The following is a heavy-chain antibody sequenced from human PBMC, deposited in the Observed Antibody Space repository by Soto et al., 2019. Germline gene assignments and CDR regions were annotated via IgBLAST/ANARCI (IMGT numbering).Heavy chain of an antibody. D-gene: IGHD5-12*01. Sequence: SVKVSCNASGYTFTCYYMHWVRQAPGQGLEWMGGIIPIFGTPQYAEKFQDRVTITADESTSTAYMELSSLTSEDTAVYYCATNEGRDGYSFDYWAQGTLVTVSS. J-gene: IGHJ4*02. CDR2: IIPIFGTP. V-gene: IGHV1-69*13. CDR1: GYTFTCYY. CDR3: ATNEGRDGYSFDY.